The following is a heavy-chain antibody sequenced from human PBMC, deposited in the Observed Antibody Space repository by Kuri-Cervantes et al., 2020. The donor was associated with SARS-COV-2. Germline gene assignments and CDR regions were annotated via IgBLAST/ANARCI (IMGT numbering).Heavy chain of an antibody. CDR1: GYTLTELS. CDR3: ARAISAWELPLHFDY. Sequence: ASVKVSCKVSGYTLTELSMHWVRQAPGQGLEWMGWINPNSGGTNYAQKFQGRVTMTRDTSISTAYMELSSLRSDDTAVYYCARAISAWELPLHFDYWGQGTLVTVSS. V-gene: IGHV1-2*02. CDR2: INPNSGGT. J-gene: IGHJ4*02. D-gene: IGHD2-15*01.